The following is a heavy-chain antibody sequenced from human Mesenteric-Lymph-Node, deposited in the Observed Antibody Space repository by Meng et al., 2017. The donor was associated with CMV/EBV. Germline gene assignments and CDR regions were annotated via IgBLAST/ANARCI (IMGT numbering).Heavy chain of an antibody. Sequence: GSLRLSCGVYAGSFSGYYGSWIRQPPGKGLEWIGEIYHSGDTNYNPSLKSRVTISLDTFKNQFSLKLSAVSAADTAVYYGARGVDYYDSSGYAAFDIWGQGTMVTVSS. CDR3: ARGVDYYDSSGYAAFDI. D-gene: IGHD3-22*01. V-gene: IGHV4-34*01. CDR1: AGSFSGYY. J-gene: IGHJ3*02. CDR2: IYHSGDT.